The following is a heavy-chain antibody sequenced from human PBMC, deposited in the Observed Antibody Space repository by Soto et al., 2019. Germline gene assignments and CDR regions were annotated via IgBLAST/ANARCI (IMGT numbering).Heavy chain of an antibody. CDR3: ARGNRVATYYYGMDV. CDR2: MNPNSGNT. D-gene: IGHD5-12*01. CDR1: GYTFTSYD. J-gene: IGHJ6*02. Sequence: ASVKVSCKXSGYTFTSYDINWVRQATGQGLEWMGWMNPNSGNTGYAQKFQGRVTMTRNTSISTAYMELSSLRSEDTAVYYCARGNRVATYYYGMDVWGQGTTVTVSS. V-gene: IGHV1-8*01.